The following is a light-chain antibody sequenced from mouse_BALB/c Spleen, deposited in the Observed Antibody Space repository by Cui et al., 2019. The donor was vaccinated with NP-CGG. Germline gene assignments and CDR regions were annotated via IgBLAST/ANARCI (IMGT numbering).Light chain of an antibody. Sequence: QPVLTRESALTTSPGETVTLTCRSSTGAVTTSNYANWVQEKPDHLFTGLIGGINNRAPGVPARFSGSLIGDKAALTITGAQTEDEAIYFCALWYSNHWVFGGGTKLTVL. V-gene: IGLV1*01. CDR3: ALWYSNHWV. CDR1: TGAVTTSNY. CDR2: GIN. J-gene: IGLJ1*01.